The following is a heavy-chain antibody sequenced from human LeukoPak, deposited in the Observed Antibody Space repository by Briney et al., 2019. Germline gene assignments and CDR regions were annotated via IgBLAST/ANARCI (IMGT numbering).Heavy chain of an antibody. Sequence: PGGSLRLSSAASGFTFSSYAMSWVRQAPGKGLEWVSAISGSGGSTYYADSVKGRFTISRDNSKNTLYLQMNSLRAEDTAVYYCAKAPNWNDGPLYYFDYWGQGTLVTVSS. V-gene: IGHV3-23*01. D-gene: IGHD1-1*01. CDR1: GFTFSSYA. CDR3: AKAPNWNDGPLYYFDY. CDR2: ISGSGGST. J-gene: IGHJ4*02.